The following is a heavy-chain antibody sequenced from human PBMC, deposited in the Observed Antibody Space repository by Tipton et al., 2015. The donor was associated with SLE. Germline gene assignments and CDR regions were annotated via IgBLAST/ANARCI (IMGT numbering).Heavy chain of an antibody. CDR3: AILYPRVASAGHDY. CDR2: INHSGST. V-gene: IGHV4-34*01. J-gene: IGHJ4*02. CDR1: GGSVSGYY. D-gene: IGHD6-13*01. Sequence: TLSLTCAVSGGSVSGYYWGWIRQPPGKGLEWIGEINHSGSTTYDPSLKSRVTISRDTSKNQFSLKLNSVTAADTAVYYCAILYPRVASAGHDYWGQGTLVTVSS.